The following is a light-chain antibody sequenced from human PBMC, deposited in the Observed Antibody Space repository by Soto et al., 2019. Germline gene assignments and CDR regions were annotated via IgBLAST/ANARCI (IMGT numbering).Light chain of an antibody. CDR1: QSISDT. J-gene: IGKJ4*01. Sequence: EIVMTQSPATLSVSPGGRATLSGRPSQSISDTLACYQPTPGQAPRLXXYGASRRANGLPARFSGSGSGTDFTLTLSRVEPEDFAVYDGQQYGSSSKATFGGGTKVDIK. CDR2: GAS. V-gene: IGKV3-15*01. CDR3: QQYGSSSKAT.